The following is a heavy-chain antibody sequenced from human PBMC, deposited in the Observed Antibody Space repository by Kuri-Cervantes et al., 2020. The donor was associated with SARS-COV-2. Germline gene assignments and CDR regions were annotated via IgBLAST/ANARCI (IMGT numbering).Heavy chain of an antibody. CDR1: GFTFSSYG. CDR3: AREEDSSSSSLFDY. J-gene: IGHJ4*02. V-gene: IGHV3-33*01. CDR2: IWYDGSNK. D-gene: IGHD6-6*01. Sequence: GESLKISFAASGFTFSSYGMHWVRQAPGKGLEWVAVIWYDGSNKYYADSVKGRFTISRDNSKNTLYLQMNSLRAEDTAVYYCAREEDSSSSSLFDYWGQGTLVTVSS.